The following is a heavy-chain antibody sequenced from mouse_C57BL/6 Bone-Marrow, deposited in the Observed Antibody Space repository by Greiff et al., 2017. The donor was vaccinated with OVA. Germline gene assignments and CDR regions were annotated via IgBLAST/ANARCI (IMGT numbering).Heavy chain of an antibody. D-gene: IGHD1-1*01. CDR2: ISDGGSYT. CDR1: GFTFSSYA. V-gene: IGHV5-4*01. CDR3: ARDGGADYCGSSYLYFGV. Sequence: EVKLVESGGGLVKPGGSLKLSCAASGFTFSSYAMSWVRQTPEKRLEWVATISDGGSYTYYPDNVKGRFTISRDNAKINLYLQRGQLKAEDTAMYYCARDGGADYCGSSYLYFGVWGTGTTVTVAS. J-gene: IGHJ1*03.